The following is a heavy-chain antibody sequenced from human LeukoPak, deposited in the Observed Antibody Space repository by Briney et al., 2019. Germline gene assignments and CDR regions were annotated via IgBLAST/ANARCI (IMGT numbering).Heavy chain of an antibody. Sequence: ASETLSLTCAVYGGSFSGYYWSWIRQPPWKGLEWIGEINHSGSTNYNPSLKSRVTISVDTSKNQSSLKLSSVTAADTAVYYCARAPPYGDYVRWFDPWGQGTLVTVSS. CDR1: GGSFSGYY. D-gene: IGHD4-17*01. CDR3: ARAPPYGDYVRWFDP. J-gene: IGHJ5*02. V-gene: IGHV4-34*01. CDR2: INHSGST.